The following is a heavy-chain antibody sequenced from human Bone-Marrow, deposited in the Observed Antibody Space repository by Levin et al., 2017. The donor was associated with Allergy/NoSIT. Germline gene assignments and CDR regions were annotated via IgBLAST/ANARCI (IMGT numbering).Heavy chain of an antibody. CDR2: INWSSDNI. Sequence: PGGSLRLSCTASGFTFDDYAMHWVRQAPGKGLEWVSGINWSSDNIGYAHSVQGRFTISRDNAKNSLFLVMNNLRPDDTALYFCAKDLYDFPRGGSLDSWGRGILVTVSS. CDR3: AKDLYDFPRGGSLDS. D-gene: IGHD3-3*01. CDR1: GFTFDDYA. J-gene: IGHJ4*02. V-gene: IGHV3-9*01.